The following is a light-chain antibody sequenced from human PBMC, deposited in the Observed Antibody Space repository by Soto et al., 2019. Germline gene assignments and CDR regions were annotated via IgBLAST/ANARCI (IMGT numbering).Light chain of an antibody. V-gene: IGKV1-39*01. CDR2: AAS. J-gene: IGKJ2*01. Sequence: DIQMTQSPSSLSASVGDRVTITCRSSQSISTYLNWYQQKPGKAPKLLIYAASSLRSGVPSRFSGSGSGTDFTLTISSLQPEDFATYYCQQSYSIPQTLGQGTKLEI. CDR3: QQSYSIPQT. CDR1: QSISTY.